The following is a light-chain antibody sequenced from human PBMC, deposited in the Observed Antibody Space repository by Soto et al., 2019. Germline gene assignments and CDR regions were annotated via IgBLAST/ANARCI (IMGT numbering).Light chain of an antibody. CDR1: QSLSSNF. V-gene: IGKV3-20*01. Sequence: EIVLRQSPATLSLSPVXXXTXSXXXSQSLSSNFLAWYQQKPGQPPRLLIYDSSTRATGFPDRFSGSGSGTDFTLTIIRLEPEDFAVYYCQQYDISPWTFGQGTKVDIK. CDR3: QQYDISPWT. J-gene: IGKJ1*01. CDR2: DSS.